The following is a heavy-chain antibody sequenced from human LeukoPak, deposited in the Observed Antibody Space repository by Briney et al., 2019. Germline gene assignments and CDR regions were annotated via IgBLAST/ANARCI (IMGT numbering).Heavy chain of an antibody. CDR2: ISYDGSNK. CDR1: GFTFSSYS. CDR3: ARRYFDY. J-gene: IGHJ4*02. V-gene: IGHV3-30*03. Sequence: GGSLRLSCAASGFTFSSYSMNWVRQAPGKGLEWVAVISYDGSNKYYADSVKGRFTISRDNSKNTLYLQMNSLRAEDTAVYYCARRYFDYWGQGTLVTVSS.